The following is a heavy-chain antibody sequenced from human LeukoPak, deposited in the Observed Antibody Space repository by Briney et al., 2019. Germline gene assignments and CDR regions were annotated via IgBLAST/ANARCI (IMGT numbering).Heavy chain of an antibody. CDR3: ARTPRGSSWYKGYNWFDP. J-gene: IGHJ5*02. CDR1: GFTFRGYS. Sequence: PGGSLRLSCAASGFTFRGYSMNWVRQAPGKGLEWVSSISSSSSYIYYADSVKGRFTISRDNAKNSLYLQMNSLRAEDTAVYYCARTPRGSSWYKGYNWFDPWGQGTLVTVSS. CDR2: ISSSSSYI. V-gene: IGHV3-21*01. D-gene: IGHD6-13*01.